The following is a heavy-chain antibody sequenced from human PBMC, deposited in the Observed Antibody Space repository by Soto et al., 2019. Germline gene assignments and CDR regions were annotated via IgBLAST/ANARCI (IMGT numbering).Heavy chain of an antibody. Sequence: SETLSLTCTVSGGSISSSSYYWGWIRQPPGKGLEWIGSIYYSGSTYYNPSLKSRVTISVDTSKNQFSLKLSSVTAADTAVYYCAREFSQLTARILFGSAYFDYWGQGTLVTVSS. V-gene: IGHV4-39*02. J-gene: IGHJ4*02. CDR1: GGSISSSSYY. CDR2: IYYSGST. CDR3: AREFSQLTARILFGSAYFDY. D-gene: IGHD3-3*01.